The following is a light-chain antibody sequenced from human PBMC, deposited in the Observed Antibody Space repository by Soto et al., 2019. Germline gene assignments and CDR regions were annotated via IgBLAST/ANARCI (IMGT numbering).Light chain of an antibody. CDR2: AAY. CDR1: QSISSY. J-gene: IGKJ2*01. V-gene: IGKV1-39*01. CDR3: QQSDSTSAYT. Sequence: DIPLPQSPSSLSASVGDRVTITCRASQSISSYLDWYQQKPGKAPNLLIYAAYSLKNGVPSRFSGSGTRTYFTIPISSLHPENFATYYCQQSDSTSAYTLGQGTKLEIK.